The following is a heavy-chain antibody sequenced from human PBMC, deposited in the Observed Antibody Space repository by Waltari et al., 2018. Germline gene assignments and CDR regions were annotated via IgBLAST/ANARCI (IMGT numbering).Heavy chain of an antibody. D-gene: IGHD6-19*01. CDR3: EKAVAKNWYFDL. CDR2: IYHSGST. V-gene: IGHV4-38-2*01. J-gene: IGHJ2*01. Sequence: QVQLQESGPGLVKPSETLSLTCAVSGYSISSGYYWGWLRQPPGKGLEWIGSIYHSGSTYYNPSLKSRVTISVDTSKNQFSLKLSSVTAADTAVYYCEKAVAKNWYFDLWGRGTLVTVSS. CDR1: GYSISSGYY.